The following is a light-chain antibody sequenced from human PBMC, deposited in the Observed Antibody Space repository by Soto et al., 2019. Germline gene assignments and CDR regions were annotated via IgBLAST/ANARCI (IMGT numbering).Light chain of an antibody. CDR3: QQYDSSPRT. CDR1: QSVSSY. Sequence: EIVLAQSSATLSLSPGERATLSCRASQSVSSYLAWYQQKPGQAPRLLIYDASNRATGIPARFSGSGSGTDFTLTINRLEPEDFAVYYCQQYDSSPRTFGQGTKVDIK. J-gene: IGKJ1*01. V-gene: IGKV3-11*01. CDR2: DAS.